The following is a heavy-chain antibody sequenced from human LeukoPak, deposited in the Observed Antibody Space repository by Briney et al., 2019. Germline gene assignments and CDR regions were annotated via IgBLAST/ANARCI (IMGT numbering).Heavy chain of an antibody. CDR3: ARDSLHCSGGSCYSHFDY. V-gene: IGHV3-53*01. CDR1: GGSISSYY. D-gene: IGHD2-15*01. J-gene: IGHJ4*02. Sequence: PSETLSLTCTVSGGSISSYYWSWVRQAPGKGLEWVSVIYSGGSTYYADSVKGRFTISRDNSKNTLYLQMNSLGAEDTAVYYCARDSLHCSGGSCYSHFDYWGQGTLVTVSS. CDR2: IYSGGST.